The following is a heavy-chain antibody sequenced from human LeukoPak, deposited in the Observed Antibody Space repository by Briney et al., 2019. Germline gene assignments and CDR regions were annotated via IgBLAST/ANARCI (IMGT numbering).Heavy chain of an antibody. V-gene: IGHV1-69*13. CDR3: AASRGYSSTAFDY. CDR2: ITPIFGTA. Sequence: SVKVSCKASGGTFSSYAISWVRQAPGQGLEWMGGITPIFGTANYAQKFQGRVTITADESTSTAYMELSSLRSEDTAVYYCAASRGYSSTAFDYWGQGTLVTVSS. CDR1: GGTFSSYA. D-gene: IGHD3-3*01. J-gene: IGHJ4*02.